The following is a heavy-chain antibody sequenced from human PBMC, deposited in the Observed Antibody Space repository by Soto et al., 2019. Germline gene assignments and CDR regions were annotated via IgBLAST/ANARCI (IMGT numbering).Heavy chain of an antibody. D-gene: IGHD3-3*01. CDR1: GGSISSSSYY. V-gene: IGHV4-39*01. CDR3: ARHLRFLEWLLDMDV. Sequence: SETLSLTCTVSGGSISSSSYYWGWIRQPPGKGLEWIGSIYYSGSTYCNPSLKSRVTISVDTSKNQFSLKLSSVTAADTAVYYCARHLRFLEWLLDMDVWGQGTTVTVSS. J-gene: IGHJ6*02. CDR2: IYYSGST.